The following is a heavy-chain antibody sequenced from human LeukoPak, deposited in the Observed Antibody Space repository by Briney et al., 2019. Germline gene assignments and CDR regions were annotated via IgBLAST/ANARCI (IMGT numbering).Heavy chain of an antibody. CDR3: ARGRGTSSVCFDL. CDR1: GGSFSGYY. J-gene: IGHJ2*01. V-gene: IGHV4-34*01. CDR2: INHSGST. Sequence: SETLSLTCAVYGGSFSGYYWSWIRQPPGKGLEWVGEINHSGSTNYNPSLKSRVTISVDTSKTQFSLNPSSVTAADPAVYYSARGRGTSSVCFDLCGRGTLVTVSS. D-gene: IGHD6-6*01.